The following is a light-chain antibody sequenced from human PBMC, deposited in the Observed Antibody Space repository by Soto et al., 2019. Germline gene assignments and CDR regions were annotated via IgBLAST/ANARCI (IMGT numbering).Light chain of an antibody. CDR1: SSDVGGYDC. J-gene: IGLJ1*01. CDR3: SSYTSSSPYV. Sequence: QSVLTQPASVSGSPGQSITISCTGTSSDVGGYDCVSWYQHHPGKAPKLVISEVTNRPSGVSDRFSGSRSGNTASLTISGLQAEDEADYYCSSYTSSSPYVFGTGTKLTVL. CDR2: EVT. V-gene: IGLV2-14*01.